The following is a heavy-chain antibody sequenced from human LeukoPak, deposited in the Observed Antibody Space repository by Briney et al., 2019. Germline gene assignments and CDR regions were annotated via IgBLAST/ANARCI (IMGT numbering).Heavy chain of an antibody. CDR2: IYYSGST. Sequence: SETLSLTCTVSGGSISSYYWSWIRQPPGKGLEWIGYIYYSGSTNYNPSLKSRVIISVDTSKNQFSLKLSSATAADTAVYYCARGRGYSGYESHYFDYWGQGTLVTVSS. CDR1: GGSISSYY. J-gene: IGHJ4*02. V-gene: IGHV4-59*01. D-gene: IGHD5-12*01. CDR3: ARGRGYSGYESHYFDY.